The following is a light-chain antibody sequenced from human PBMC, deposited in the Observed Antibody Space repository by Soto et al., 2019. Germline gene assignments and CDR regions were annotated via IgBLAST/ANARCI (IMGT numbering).Light chain of an antibody. J-gene: IGKJ2*01. V-gene: IGKV1-5*01. CDR1: QNIGSS. CDR2: DAS. CDR3: QQHNDYSAVT. Sequence: DIQMTQSPSTLSASVGDRVTITCRASQNIGSSLAWYQHRPGKAPKLLIFDASTLQTGAPSRFSGSGFGTEFTLTITGLQPDDFATYYCQQHNDYSAVTFGQGTKVDIK.